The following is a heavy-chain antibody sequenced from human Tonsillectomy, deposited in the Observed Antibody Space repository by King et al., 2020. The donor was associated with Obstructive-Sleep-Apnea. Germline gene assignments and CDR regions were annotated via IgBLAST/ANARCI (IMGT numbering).Heavy chain of an antibody. CDR3: AGDPGIAVAGTFFFDY. D-gene: IGHD6-19*01. J-gene: IGHJ4*02. Sequence: QLQESGPGLVKPSETLSLTCTVSGGSISSSSYYWGWIRQPPGKGLEWIGSIYYSGSTYYNPSLKSRVTISVDTSKNQISLKLTSVTAADTAVYYCAGDPGIAVAGTFFFDYWGQGTLVTVSS. V-gene: IGHV4-39*07. CDR2: IYYSGST. CDR1: GGSISSSSYY.